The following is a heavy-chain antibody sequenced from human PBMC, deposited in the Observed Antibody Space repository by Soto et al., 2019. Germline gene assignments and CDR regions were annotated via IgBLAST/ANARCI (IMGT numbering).Heavy chain of an antibody. Sequence: EVQLLESGGGLVQPGGSLRLSCVASGFTFSDYVMTWVRQAPGKGPEWVSTISASGTITHYADSVEGRFTISRDNSKNTMFLRLSSLRVEDTALYYCAKLPWLGDLAGTDYWGQGALVTVSP. CDR3: AKLPWLGDLAGTDY. D-gene: IGHD3-10*01. CDR2: ISASGTIT. CDR1: GFTFSDYV. J-gene: IGHJ4*02. V-gene: IGHV3-23*01.